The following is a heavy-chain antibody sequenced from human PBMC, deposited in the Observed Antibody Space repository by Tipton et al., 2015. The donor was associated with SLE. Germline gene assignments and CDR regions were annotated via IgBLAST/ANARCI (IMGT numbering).Heavy chain of an antibody. CDR1: GGSISSRNYY. D-gene: IGHD1-26*01. CDR3: ARQDVGTTQPFDH. J-gene: IGHJ4*02. Sequence: TLSLTCTVSGGSISSRNYYWAWNRQPPGKGLEWIGSIYYSGTTYYDPSLETRVTISIDTSNNQFSLKLNSVTAADTAVDYCARQDVGTTQPFDHWGQGTLVTVSS. V-gene: IGHV4-39*07. CDR2: IYYSGTT.